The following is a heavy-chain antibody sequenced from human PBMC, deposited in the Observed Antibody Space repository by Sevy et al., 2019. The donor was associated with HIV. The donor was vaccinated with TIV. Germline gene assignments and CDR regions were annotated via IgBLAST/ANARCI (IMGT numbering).Heavy chain of an antibody. CDR3: AREGCTRPHDH. Sequence: GGSLRLSCVASGFNFNIYSMSWVRQAPGKGLEWVSTLSFGCGRINHADSVQGRFTMSRDDSKKTGYLEMNSLRAEDTAVYYCAREGCTRPHDHWGQGTLVTVSS. J-gene: IGHJ4*02. D-gene: IGHD2-8*01. V-gene: IGHV3-23*01. CDR2: LSFGCGRI. CDR1: GFNFNIYS.